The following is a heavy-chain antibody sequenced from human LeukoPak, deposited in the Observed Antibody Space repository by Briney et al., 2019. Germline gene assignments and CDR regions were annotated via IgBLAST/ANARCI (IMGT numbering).Heavy chain of an antibody. CDR2: ISYDGGNM. J-gene: IGHJ4*02. Sequence: PGGSLRLSCAASGFTFSSFAMHWVRQAPGKGLEWVAVISYDGGNMYYADSVKGRFTISRDNYINTLYLQMNSLRPEDMATFYCARGRETYNFDYWGQGTLVTVSS. D-gene: IGHD5-18*01. CDR1: GFTFSSFA. V-gene: IGHV3-30*04. CDR3: ARGRETYNFDY.